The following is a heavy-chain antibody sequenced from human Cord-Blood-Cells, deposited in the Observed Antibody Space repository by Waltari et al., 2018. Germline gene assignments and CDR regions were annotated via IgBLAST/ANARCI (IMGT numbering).Heavy chain of an antibody. CDR1: GGSISSYY. J-gene: IGHJ4*02. Sequence: QVQLQESGPGLVKPSETLSLTCTVSGGSISSYYWSWIRQPAGKGLEWIGRIYTSGSTNYNPSRKSRVTMSVDTSKNQFSLTLSSVTAADTAVYYCARESVIRVRVVFDYWGQGPLVTVSS. V-gene: IGHV4-4*07. D-gene: IGHD3-10*01. CDR3: ARESVIRVRVVFDY. CDR2: IYTSGST.